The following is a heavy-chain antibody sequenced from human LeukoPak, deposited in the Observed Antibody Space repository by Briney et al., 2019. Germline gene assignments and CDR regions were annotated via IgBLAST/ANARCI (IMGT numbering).Heavy chain of an antibody. CDR1: GFAFSVYA. V-gene: IGHV3-23*01. Sequence: GGSLRLSCAASGFAFSVYAMSWLRQPPGKGLEWVSTINANSGTTSYAASVRGCFTISRDNSKNTLYLQLNTLRADDTATYYCAKPISGGLAVTADWFHPWGQGTLVVVSS. D-gene: IGHD6-19*01. CDR2: INANSGTT. CDR3: AKPISGGLAVTADWFHP. J-gene: IGHJ5*01.